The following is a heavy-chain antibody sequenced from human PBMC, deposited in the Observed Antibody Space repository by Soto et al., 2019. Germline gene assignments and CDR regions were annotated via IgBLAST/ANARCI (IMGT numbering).Heavy chain of an antibody. D-gene: IGHD6-19*01. J-gene: IGHJ4*02. CDR1: GLTFSRYA. CDR3: AQAGWLDPPFDY. V-gene: IGHV3-23*01. Sequence: EAQVLESGGGLVQPGGSLRLSCAASGLTFSRYAMSWVRQAPGKGLEWVAAISGSGGSTYYADSVKGRFTISRDNSENTLYLQMNSLRAEDTAVYYCAQAGWLDPPFDYWGQGTLVTVSS. CDR2: ISGSGGST.